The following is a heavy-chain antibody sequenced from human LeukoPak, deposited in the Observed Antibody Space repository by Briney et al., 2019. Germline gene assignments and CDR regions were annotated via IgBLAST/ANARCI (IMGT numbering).Heavy chain of an antibody. CDR3: ARDWGASDWYNWFDP. CDR1: GFSLSTYG. D-gene: IGHD6-19*01. CDR2: IARDGVAK. V-gene: IGHV3-30*19. J-gene: IGHJ5*02. Sequence: PGGSLRLSCVTAGFSLSTYGMHWVRQAPGKGLEWVAMIARDGVAKYYTDSVKGRFTISRDNSRNTLYLQMNSLRPEDTAVYYCARDWGASDWYNWFDPWGQGTLVTVSS.